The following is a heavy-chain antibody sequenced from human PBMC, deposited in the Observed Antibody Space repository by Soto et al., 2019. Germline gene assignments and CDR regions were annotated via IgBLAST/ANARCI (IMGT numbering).Heavy chain of an antibody. J-gene: IGHJ4*02. V-gene: IGHV3-30*18. D-gene: IGHD6-19*01. CDR1: GFTFSDYA. CDR2: FFNDGRNT. Sequence: VQLVESGGGVVQPGRSLRLSCAASGFTFSDYAMHWVRQAPGKGVEWVAVFFNDGRNTHYADSVKGRFTISRDSSTNTVPLEMTSLRAEDTAVYYCAKGGRQWLVTSDFNYWGQGALVTVSS. CDR3: AKGGRQWLVTSDFNY.